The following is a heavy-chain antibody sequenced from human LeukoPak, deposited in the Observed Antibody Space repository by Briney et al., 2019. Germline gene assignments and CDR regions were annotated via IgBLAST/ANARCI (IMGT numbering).Heavy chain of an antibody. Sequence: ASVKVSCKASGYTFTSYAMNWVRQAPGQGLEWMGWINTNTGNPTYAQGFTGRFVFSLDTSVSTAYLQISSLKAEDTAVYYCASGLGSPQDYYYGMDVWGQGTTVTVSS. CDR3: ASGLGSPQDYYYGMDV. CDR2: INTNTGNP. J-gene: IGHJ6*02. V-gene: IGHV7-4-1*02. D-gene: IGHD3-16*01. CDR1: GYTFTSYA.